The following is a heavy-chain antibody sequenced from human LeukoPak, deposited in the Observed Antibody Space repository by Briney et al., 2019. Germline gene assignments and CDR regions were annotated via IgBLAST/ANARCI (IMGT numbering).Heavy chain of an antibody. D-gene: IGHD3-22*01. CDR3: ANILRFSSVDY. CDR2: ITGRGETK. V-gene: IGHV3-23*01. J-gene: IGHJ4*02. CDR1: GFTFSNYG. Sequence: GGSLRLSCAASGFTFSNYGMNWVRLAPGKGLEWVSGITGRGETKYYADSVKGRFTISRDNSKNTLYLQMNSLRAEDTAVYYCANILRFSSVDYWGQGTLVTVSS.